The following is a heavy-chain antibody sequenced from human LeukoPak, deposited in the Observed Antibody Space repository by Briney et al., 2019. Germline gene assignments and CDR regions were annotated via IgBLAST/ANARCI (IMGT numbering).Heavy chain of an antibody. J-gene: IGHJ4*02. Sequence: GGSLRLSCAASGFTFSSYAMHWVRQAPGKGLEGVAVISYDGSNKYYADSVKGRFTISRDNSKNTLYLQMNSLRAEDTAVYYCARGGNYDILTGPLDGYWGQGTLVTVSS. CDR2: ISYDGSNK. CDR3: ARGGNYDILTGPLDGY. CDR1: GFTFSSYA. V-gene: IGHV3-30*04. D-gene: IGHD3-9*01.